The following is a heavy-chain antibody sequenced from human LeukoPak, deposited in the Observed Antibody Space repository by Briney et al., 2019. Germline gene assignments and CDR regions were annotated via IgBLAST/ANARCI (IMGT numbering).Heavy chain of an antibody. J-gene: IGHJ6*03. V-gene: IGHV1-2*02. CDR2: INPNSGGT. Sequence: ASVKVSCKASRYTFTGYYMCWVRQAPGQGLEWMGWINPNSGGTNYAQKFQGRVTMTRDTSISTAYMELSSLRSEDTAIYYCARAVRDGYIDYFYYMDVWGKGTKVTVSS. CDR3: ARAVRDGYIDYFYYMDV. D-gene: IGHD5-24*01. CDR1: RYTFTGYY.